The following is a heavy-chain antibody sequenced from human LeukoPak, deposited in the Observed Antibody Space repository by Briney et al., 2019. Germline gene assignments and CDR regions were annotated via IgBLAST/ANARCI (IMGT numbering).Heavy chain of an antibody. CDR2: IYYSGST. V-gene: IGHV4-59*08. J-gene: IGHJ4*02. D-gene: IGHD3-22*01. CDR1: GGSISSYY. Sequence: SETLSLTCTVSGGSISSYYWSWIRQPPGRGLEWIGYIYYSGSTNYNPSLKSRVTISVDTTKNQFFLKLSSVTAADTAVYYCARYGFTGGYYFLDYWGQGTLVTVSS. CDR3: ARYGFTGGYYFLDY.